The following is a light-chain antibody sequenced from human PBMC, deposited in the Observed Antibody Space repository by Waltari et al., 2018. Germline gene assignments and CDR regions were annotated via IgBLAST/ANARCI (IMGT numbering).Light chain of an antibody. CDR3: MQGRHPWT. CDR1: QSLLHSDGKTY. Sequence: DIVMTQSPLSLSVTPGQPASISCKSSQSLLHSDGKTYLCWYVYKPGQSPQLLIYEVSRRPSGVSDRFSGSGSATDFTLKISRVEAEDVGVYFCMQGRHPWTFGQGTKVDIK. V-gene: IGKV2-29*02. CDR2: EVS. J-gene: IGKJ1*01.